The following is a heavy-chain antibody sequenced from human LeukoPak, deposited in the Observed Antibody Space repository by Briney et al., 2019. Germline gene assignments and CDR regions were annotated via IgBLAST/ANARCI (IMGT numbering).Heavy chain of an antibody. CDR1: GYTFTGYY. J-gene: IGHJ4*02. D-gene: IGHD5-24*01. Sequence: EASVKVSCKASGYTFTGYYMHWVRQAPGQGLEWMGWINPNSGGTNYAQKFQGRVTMTRDTSISTAYMDLSSLRSDDTAIFYCARDNQRMSTIIQFDYWGQGTLVTVSS. V-gene: IGHV1-2*02. CDR3: ARDNQRMSTIIQFDY. CDR2: INPNSGGT.